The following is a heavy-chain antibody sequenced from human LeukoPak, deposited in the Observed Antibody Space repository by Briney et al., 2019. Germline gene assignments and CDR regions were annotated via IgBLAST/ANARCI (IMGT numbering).Heavy chain of an antibody. Sequence: GSVRVSCKVSGYTLTELSMHWVRQAPGKGLEWMGGIDPEDGEKIYAQKFQGRVTMTEDTSTDTAYMELSSLRTEDTAVYYWATGERDTAMANFDYWGQGTLVTVSS. CDR2: IDPEDGEK. CDR1: GYTLTELS. V-gene: IGHV1-24*01. CDR3: ATGERDTAMANFDY. D-gene: IGHD5-18*01. J-gene: IGHJ4*02.